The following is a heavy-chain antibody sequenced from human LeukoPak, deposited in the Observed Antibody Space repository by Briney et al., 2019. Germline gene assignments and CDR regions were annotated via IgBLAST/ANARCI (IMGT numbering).Heavy chain of an antibody. Sequence: GGSLRLSCAASGYTFSSYGMHWVRQAPGKGLEWVAFIRYDGSKKYYTASVKSRFTISRDNSKNTLYLQMNRLRAEETAVYYCAKDELWFGELLSFQANGMDVWGQGTTVTVSS. D-gene: IGHD3-10*01. V-gene: IGHV3-30*02. CDR3: AKDELWFGELLSFQANGMDV. J-gene: IGHJ6*02. CDR2: IRYDGSKK. CDR1: GYTFSSYG.